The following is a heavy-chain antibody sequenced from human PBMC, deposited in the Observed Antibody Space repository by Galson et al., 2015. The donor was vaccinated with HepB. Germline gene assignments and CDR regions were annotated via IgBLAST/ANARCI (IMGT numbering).Heavy chain of an antibody. J-gene: IGHJ4*02. CDR1: GYTFTSYY. CDR2: INPSGGST. CDR3: ARDGRYYYDSSGYYCLDY. V-gene: IGHV1-46*01. Sequence: SVKVSCKASGYTFTSYYMHWVRQAPGQGLEWMGIINPSGGSTSYAQKFQGRVTMTRDTSTSTVYMELSSLRSEDTAVYYCARDGRYYYDSSGYYCLDYWGQGTLVTVSS. D-gene: IGHD3-22*01.